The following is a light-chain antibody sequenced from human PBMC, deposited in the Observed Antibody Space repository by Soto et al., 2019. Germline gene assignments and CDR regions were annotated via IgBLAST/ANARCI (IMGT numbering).Light chain of an antibody. CDR2: DTS. Sequence: QTVVTQEPSLTVSPGGTVTLTCGSSTGDVTNGRWPYWFQQRPGQVPRTLIHDTSNKHSWTPARFSGYLLGGKAALTLSGAQPEDEAAYYCLLFYDGVAVFGGGTQLTVL. V-gene: IGLV7-46*01. CDR3: LLFYDGVAV. CDR1: TGDVTNGRW. J-gene: IGLJ7*01.